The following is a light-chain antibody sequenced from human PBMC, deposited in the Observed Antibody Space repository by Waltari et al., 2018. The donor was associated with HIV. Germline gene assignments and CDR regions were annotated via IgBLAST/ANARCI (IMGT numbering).Light chain of an antibody. CDR3: SSHAGSKVV. CDR2: DVI. J-gene: IGLJ2*01. V-gene: IGLV2-8*01. Sequence: QSALTQLPSASGSPGQSVSLSCTGTSSDARGYYYVPWHQQHPGKAPKLMIYDVIKRPSGVPDRFSGAKSGNTTSLTVSGLQPEDEADYYCSSHAGSKVVFGGGTRLTVL. CDR1: SSDARGYYY.